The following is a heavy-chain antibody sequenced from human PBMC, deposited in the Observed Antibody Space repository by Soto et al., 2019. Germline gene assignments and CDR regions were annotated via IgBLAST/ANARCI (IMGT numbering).Heavy chain of an antibody. CDR2: ISSSSSYI. CDR1: GFTFSSYS. J-gene: IGHJ4*02. Sequence: SGGSLRLSCAASGFTFSSYSMNWVRQAPGKGLEWVSSISSSSSYIYYADSVKGRFTISRDNAKNSLYLQMNSLRAEDTAVYYCARDKWLAIDYWGQGTLVTVSS. CDR3: ARDKWLAIDY. V-gene: IGHV3-21*01. D-gene: IGHD6-19*01.